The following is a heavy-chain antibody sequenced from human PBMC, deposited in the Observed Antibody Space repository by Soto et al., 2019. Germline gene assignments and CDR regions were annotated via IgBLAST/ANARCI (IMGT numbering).Heavy chain of an antibody. CDR2: INPSGGYT. V-gene: IGHV1-46*01. Sequence: ASVKVSCKASGYTFTRNYIHWVRQAPGQGLEWMGIINPSGGYTDYAQRFQGRITMTRDMSTSTVYMELSSLTTEDTALYYCARPLSNSGGTLDFWGQGTLVPVSS. D-gene: IGHD7-27*01. CDR1: GYTFTRNY. CDR3: ARPLSNSGGTLDF. J-gene: IGHJ4*02.